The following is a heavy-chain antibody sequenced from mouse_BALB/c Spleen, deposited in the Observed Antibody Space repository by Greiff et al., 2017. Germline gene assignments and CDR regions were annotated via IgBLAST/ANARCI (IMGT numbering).Heavy chain of an antibody. CDR2: INSNGGST. CDR1: GFTFSSYG. Sequence: EVQLVESGGGLVQPGGSLKLSCAASGFTFSSYGMSWVRQTPDKRLELVATINSNGGSTYYPDSVKGRFTISSDNAKNTLYLQMSSQKSEDTAMYYCERDQDKPSYAMDYWGQGTSVTVSA. V-gene: IGHV5-6-3*01. D-gene: IGHD3-2*02. J-gene: IGHJ4*01. CDR3: ERDQDKPSYAMDY.